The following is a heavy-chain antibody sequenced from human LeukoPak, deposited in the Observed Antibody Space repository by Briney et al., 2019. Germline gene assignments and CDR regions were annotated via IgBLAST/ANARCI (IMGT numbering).Heavy chain of an antibody. Sequence: SETLSLTCTVSGGSISSYYWSWIRQPPGKGLEWIGYIYYSGSTNYNPSLKSRGTISVDTSKNQFSLKLSSVTAADTAVYYCERLGRLDAFDIWGQGTMVTVSS. D-gene: IGHD1-26*01. CDR1: GGSISSYY. CDR2: IYYSGST. CDR3: ERLGRLDAFDI. V-gene: IGHV4-59*08. J-gene: IGHJ3*02.